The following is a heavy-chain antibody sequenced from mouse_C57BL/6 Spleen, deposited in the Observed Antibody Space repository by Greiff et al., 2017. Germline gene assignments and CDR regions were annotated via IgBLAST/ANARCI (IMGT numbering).Heavy chain of an antibody. J-gene: IGHJ4*01. D-gene: IGHD2-2*01. Sequence: EVMLVESGGGLVKPGGSLKLSCAASGFTFSSYTMSWVRQTPEKRLEWVATISGGGGNTYYPDSVKGRFTISRDNAKNTLYLQMSSVRSEDTALDYCASLVTTYDMDDWGQGTSVTVSS. CDR3: ASLVTTYDMDD. CDR1: GFTFSSYT. CDR2: ISGGGGNT. V-gene: IGHV5-9*01.